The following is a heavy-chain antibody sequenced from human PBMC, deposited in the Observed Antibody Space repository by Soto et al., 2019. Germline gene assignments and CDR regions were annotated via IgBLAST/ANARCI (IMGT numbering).Heavy chain of an antibody. D-gene: IGHD6-13*01. J-gene: IGHJ4*02. CDR3: ARQGPLGAAGTGSWFQNDY. CDR2: IYPGDSDT. V-gene: IGHV5-51*01. CDR1: GYSFTSYW. Sequence: EVQLVQSGAEVKKPGESLKISCKGSGYSFTSYWIGWVRQMPGKGLEWMGIIYPGDSDTRYSPSFQGQVTISADKSISTAYLQWSSLKASDTAMYYCARQGPLGAAGTGSWFQNDYWGQGTLVTVSS.